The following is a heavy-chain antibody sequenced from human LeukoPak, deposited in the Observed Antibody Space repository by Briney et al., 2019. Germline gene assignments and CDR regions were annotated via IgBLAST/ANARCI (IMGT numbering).Heavy chain of an antibody. D-gene: IGHD5-24*01. CDR1: GGTFSSYA. J-gene: IGHJ3*02. Sequence: SVKVSCKASGGTFSSYAISWVRQAPGQGLEWMGGIIPIFGTANYAQKFQGRVTMTRNTSISTAYMELSSLRADDTAVYYCAREGGEDGYTLGAFDIWGQGTMVTVFS. V-gene: IGHV1-69*05. CDR3: AREGGEDGYTLGAFDI. CDR2: IIPIFGTA.